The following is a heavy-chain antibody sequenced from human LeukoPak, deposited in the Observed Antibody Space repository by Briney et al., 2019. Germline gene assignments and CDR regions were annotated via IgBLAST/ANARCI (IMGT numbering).Heavy chain of an antibody. CDR2: IYYSGST. CDR1: GGSISSYY. D-gene: IGHD3-22*01. CDR3: ARCRSGYYYYYYYYYMDV. Sequence: SETLSLTCTVSGGSISSYYWSWIRQPPGKGLEWIGYIYYSGSTNYNPSLKSRVTISVDTSKNQFSLKLSSVTAADTAVYYCARCRSGYYYYYYYYYMDVWGKGTTVTISS. J-gene: IGHJ6*03. V-gene: IGHV4-59*12.